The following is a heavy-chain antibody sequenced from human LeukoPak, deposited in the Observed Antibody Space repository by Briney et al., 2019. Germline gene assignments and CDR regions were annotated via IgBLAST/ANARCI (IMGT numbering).Heavy chain of an antibody. D-gene: IGHD2-15*01. CDR1: RLTFSSYA. CDR2: ISSNGGDT. Sequence: GGTLRLSCAASRLTFSSYAMHWVRQAPGKGLESVSAISSNGGDTYYAGSVKGRFTISRDNSKNTLYLHMGSLRTEDMAVYYCARERSGGIIDYWGQGTLVTVSS. CDR3: ARERSGGIIDY. V-gene: IGHV3-64*02. J-gene: IGHJ4*02.